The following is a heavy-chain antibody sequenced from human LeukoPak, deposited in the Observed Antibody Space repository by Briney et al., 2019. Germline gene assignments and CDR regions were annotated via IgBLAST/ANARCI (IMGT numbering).Heavy chain of an antibody. J-gene: IGHJ4*02. V-gene: IGHV3-49*04. CDR1: GFTFGDYG. D-gene: IGHD2-2*01. CDR3: ARLGYCSSTSCRNIDY. CDR2: IRSKGYGGTT. Sequence: PGRSLRLSCTASGFTFGDYGMSWVRQAPGKGLEWVGFIRSKGYGGTTESAASVKGRFTISRDDSKSIAYLEMNSLKTEDTAVYYCARLGYCSSTSCRNIDYWGQGTLVTVSS.